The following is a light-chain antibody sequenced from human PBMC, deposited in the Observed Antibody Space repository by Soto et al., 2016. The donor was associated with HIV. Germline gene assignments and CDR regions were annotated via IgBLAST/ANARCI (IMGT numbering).Light chain of an antibody. J-gene: IGKJ1*01. CDR3: QQYNNYRWT. CDR1: QSVSVW. Sequence: DIQMTQFPSTLSASIGDRVTITCRASQSVSVWLAWYQQKPGKAPNLLIFKTSTLEVGVPSRFSGSGSGTDFTLTISSLQPDDFATYYCQQYNNYRWTFGQGTKVEIK. V-gene: IGKV1-5*03. CDR2: KTS.